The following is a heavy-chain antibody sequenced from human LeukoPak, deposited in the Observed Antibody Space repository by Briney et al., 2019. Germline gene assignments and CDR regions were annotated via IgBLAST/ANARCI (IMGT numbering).Heavy chain of an antibody. CDR2: ISYDGSNK. CDR1: GFTFSRYA. Sequence: GGSLRLSCAASGFTFSRYAMHWVRQAPGKGLEWVAVISYDGSNKYYADSVKGRSTISRDNAKNSLYLQMNSLRDEDTAVYYYARGDILTGYNYYYGMDVWGQGTTVTVSS. J-gene: IGHJ6*02. V-gene: IGHV3-30-3*01. D-gene: IGHD3-9*01. CDR3: ARGDILTGYNYYYGMDV.